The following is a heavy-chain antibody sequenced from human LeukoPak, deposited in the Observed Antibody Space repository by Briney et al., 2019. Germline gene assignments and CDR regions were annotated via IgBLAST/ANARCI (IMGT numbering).Heavy chain of an antibody. D-gene: IGHD3-22*01. CDR1: GYTFTSYD. CDR2: MNPNSGNT. CDR3: ARIDSSDQTYYSDY. V-gene: IGHV1-8*01. Sequence: ASVKVSCKASGYTFTSYDINWVRQATGQGLEWMGWMNPNSGNTGYAQKFQGRVTMTRNTSISTAYMELSSLRSEDTAVYYCARIDSSDQTYYSDYWGQGTLVTVSS. J-gene: IGHJ4*02.